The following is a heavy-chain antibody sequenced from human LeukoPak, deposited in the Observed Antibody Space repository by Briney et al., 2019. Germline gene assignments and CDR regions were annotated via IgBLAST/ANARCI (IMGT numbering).Heavy chain of an antibody. D-gene: IGHD3-3*01. J-gene: IGHJ4*02. Sequence: PSETLSLTCAVYGGSFSGYYWSWIRQPPGKGLEWIGEINHSGSTNYNPSLKSRVTISVDTSKNQFSLKLSSVTAADTAVYYCARSRRGDFWSGYYTFDYWGQGTLVTVSS. CDR3: ARSRRGDFWSGYYTFDY. V-gene: IGHV4-34*01. CDR1: GGSFSGYY. CDR2: INHSGST.